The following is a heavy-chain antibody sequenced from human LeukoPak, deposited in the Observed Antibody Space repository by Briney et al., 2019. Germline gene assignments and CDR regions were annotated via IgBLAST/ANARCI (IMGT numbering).Heavy chain of an antibody. V-gene: IGHV3-66*01. CDR2: IYSGGST. J-gene: IGHJ5*02. D-gene: IGHD3-10*01. Sequence: GGSLRLSCAASEFSVGSNYMTWVRQAPGKGLEWVSLIYSGGSTYYADSVKGRFTISRDNSKNTLYLQMNSLRAEDTAVYYCARDPMVRGVIIVNWFDPWGQGTLVTVSS. CDR3: ARDPMVRGVIIVNWFDP. CDR1: EFSVGSNY.